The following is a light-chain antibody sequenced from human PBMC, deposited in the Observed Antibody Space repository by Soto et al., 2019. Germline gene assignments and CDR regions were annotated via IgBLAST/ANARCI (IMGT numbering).Light chain of an antibody. Sequence: EIVLAQSPGTLSLSPGERATLSCRASQSVSSSYLAWYQQKPGQAPRLLIYGVSNRATGIPDRFSGSVSGTDFTLTISSLEPDDFAVYYCQQYGSSPLTVGGGTKVEIK. V-gene: IGKV3-20*01. J-gene: IGKJ4*01. CDR3: QQYGSSPLT. CDR1: QSVSSSY. CDR2: GVS.